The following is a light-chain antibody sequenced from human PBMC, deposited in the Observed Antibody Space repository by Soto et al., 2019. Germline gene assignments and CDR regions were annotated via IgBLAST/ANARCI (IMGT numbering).Light chain of an antibody. CDR2: EVN. J-gene: IGLJ1*01. CDR1: SSDVGGSDY. Sequence: QSALAQPASVSGSPGQSVTISCTGASSDVGGSDYVPWYQQHPGKAPKLILYEVNNRPSGVSNHFSGSKSGNTASLIISGLQADDEAEYYCSSYSTTSTLVFGSGTKVTVL. V-gene: IGLV2-14*03. CDR3: SSYSTTSTLV.